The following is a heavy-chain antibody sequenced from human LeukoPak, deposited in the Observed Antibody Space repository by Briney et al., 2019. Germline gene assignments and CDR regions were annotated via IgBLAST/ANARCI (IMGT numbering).Heavy chain of an antibody. CDR1: GFTLDDYA. J-gene: IGHJ1*01. V-gene: IGHV3-9*01. Sequence: GRSLRLSCAASGFTLDDYAMHWVRQGPGKGLEWVAGITSKSGFIAYADSVKGRFTISRGNAKNSLYLQMNSLRPDDTALYYCAKDLYTYSLQYFHHWGQGTLVTVSS. CDR3: AKDLYTYSLQYFHH. CDR2: ITSKSGFI. D-gene: IGHD3-16*01.